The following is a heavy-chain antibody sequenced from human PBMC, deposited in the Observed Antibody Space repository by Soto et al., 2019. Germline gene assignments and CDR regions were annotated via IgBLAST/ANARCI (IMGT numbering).Heavy chain of an antibody. CDR3: ATRITVFGLLIPPFDP. CDR1: GGSVNGYY. Sequence: TSEALSLTCAVYGGSVNGYYWNWIRQPPGKGLEWIGEINHTGGTHYNPSLKSRVTMSVDTSKNQFSLRLSSVTAADTAIYYCATRITVFGLLIPPFDPWGQGTQVTVSS. V-gene: IGHV4-34*01. J-gene: IGHJ5*02. CDR2: INHTGGT. D-gene: IGHD3-3*01.